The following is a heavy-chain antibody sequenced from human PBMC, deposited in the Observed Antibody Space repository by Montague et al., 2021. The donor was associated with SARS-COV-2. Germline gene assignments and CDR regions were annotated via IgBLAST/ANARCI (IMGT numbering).Heavy chain of an antibody. J-gene: IGHJ6*03. D-gene: IGHD3-10*01. CDR1: GGSFSTYS. CDR2: IHHGGST. Sequence: SETLSLTCAVHGGSFSTYSWNWICQPPGKGLEWIGEIHHGGSTNYNPSLKSRVTISADTSKNQFSLKLTSVAAADTAVCYCARLGDGVVPSPILGVGPYYSYYYMDVWGKGTTVTVSS. CDR3: ARLGDGVVPSPILGVGPYYSYYYMDV. V-gene: IGHV4-34*01.